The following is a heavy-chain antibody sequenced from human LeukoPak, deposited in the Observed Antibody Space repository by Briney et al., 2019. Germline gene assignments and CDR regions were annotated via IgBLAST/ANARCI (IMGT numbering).Heavy chain of an antibody. CDR2: IVVGSGNT. D-gene: IGHD2-15*01. Sequence: GTSVKVSCKASGFTFTSSAMQWVRQARGQRLEWIGWIVVGSGNTNYGQKFQERVTITRDMSTSTAYMAMSSLRSEDTAVYYCAAPLIGYCSGGSCYPYQAFDIWGQGTMVTVSS. CDR3: AAPLIGYCSGGSCYPYQAFDI. J-gene: IGHJ3*02. CDR1: GFTFTSSA. V-gene: IGHV1-58*02.